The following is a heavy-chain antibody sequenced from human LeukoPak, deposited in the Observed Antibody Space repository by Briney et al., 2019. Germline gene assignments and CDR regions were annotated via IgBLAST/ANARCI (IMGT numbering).Heavy chain of an antibody. V-gene: IGHV1-69*13. J-gene: IGHJ4*02. CDR2: IIPIFGTA. CDR1: GYTFSSYA. D-gene: IGHD2-2*01. CDR3: ARIGYCSSTSCRSSDY. Sequence: ASVKVSCKASGYTFSSYAISWVRQAPGQGLEWMGGIIPIFGTANYAQKFQGRVTITADESTSTAYMELSSLRSEDTAVYYCARIGYCSSTSCRSSDYWGQGTLVTVSS.